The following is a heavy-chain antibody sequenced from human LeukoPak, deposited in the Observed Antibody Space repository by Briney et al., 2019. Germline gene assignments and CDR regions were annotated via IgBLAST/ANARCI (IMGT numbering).Heavy chain of an antibody. D-gene: IGHD6-6*01. CDR2: IYYSGST. J-gene: IGHJ4*02. Sequence: KTSETLSLTCTVSGGSISSGSYYWSWIRQPPGKGLEWIGYIYYSGSTNYNPSLKSRVTISVDTSKNQFSLKLSSVTAADTAVYYCAREGAGAARYFDYWGQGTLVTVSS. V-gene: IGHV4-61*01. CDR1: GGSISSGSYY. CDR3: AREGAGAARYFDY.